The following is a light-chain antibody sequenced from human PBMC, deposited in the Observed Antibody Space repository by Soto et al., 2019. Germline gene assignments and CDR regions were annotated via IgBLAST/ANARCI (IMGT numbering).Light chain of an antibody. CDR2: DAS. CDR3: QQYNNWPPWT. J-gene: IGKJ1*01. Sequence: EIVMTQSPATLSLSPGERVTLSFRSSQSIYEKLAWYQQKPGQTPRLVIYDASTRATGTPARFSGSGSGTEFTLTISSLQSEDFAVYYCQQYNNWPPWTFGQGTKVDIK. V-gene: IGKV3-15*01. CDR1: QSIYEK.